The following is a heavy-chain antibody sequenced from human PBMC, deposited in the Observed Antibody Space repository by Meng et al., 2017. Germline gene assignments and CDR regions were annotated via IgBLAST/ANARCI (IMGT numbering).Heavy chain of an antibody. CDR3: ASNDGTGDRTGGDY. D-gene: IGHD7-27*01. Sequence: VEGGGGVKKRGSWGKVSCKASGGTFRSYDIRWVGHAPGQGLAWMGGIVPIFGTANYAQKFQGRVTIPADESTSTAYMELSSLRSEDTAVYYCASNDGTGDRTGGDYWGQGTLVTVSS. V-gene: IGHV1-69*01. CDR1: GGTFRSYD. J-gene: IGHJ4*02. CDR2: IVPIFGTA.